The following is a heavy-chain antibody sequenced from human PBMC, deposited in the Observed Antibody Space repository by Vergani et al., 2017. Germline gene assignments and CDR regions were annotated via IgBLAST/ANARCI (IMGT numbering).Heavy chain of an antibody. CDR3: AREVNWGLFS. D-gene: IGHD7-27*01. J-gene: IGHJ5*02. CDR1: GYSISSSSYY. V-gene: IGHV4-39*07. CDR2: IYYSGST. Sequence: QVQLQESGPGLVKPSETLSLTCVVSGYSISSSSYYWGWIRQPPGKGLEWIGSIYYSGSTYYNPSLKSRVTISVDTSKNQFSLKLSSVTAADTAVYYCAREVNWGLFSWGQGTLVTVSS.